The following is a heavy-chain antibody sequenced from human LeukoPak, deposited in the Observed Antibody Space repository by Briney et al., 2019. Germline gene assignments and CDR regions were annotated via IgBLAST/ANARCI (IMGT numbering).Heavy chain of an antibody. J-gene: IGHJ4*02. CDR1: GGSFSGYY. CDR2: INHSGST. CDR3: ARGIILYYFDY. V-gene: IGHV4-34*01. Sequence: SETLSLTCAVYGGSFSGYYWSWIRQPPGKGLEWIGEINHSGSTNYNPSLKSRVTIPVDTSKNQFSLKLSSVTAADTAVYYCARGIILYYFDYWGQGTLVTVSS.